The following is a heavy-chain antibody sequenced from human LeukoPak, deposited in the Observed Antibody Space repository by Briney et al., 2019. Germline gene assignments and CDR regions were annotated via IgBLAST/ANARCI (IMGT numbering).Heavy chain of an antibody. V-gene: IGHV3-23*01. Sequence: GGSLRLSCAASGFTFSSYAVSWVRQAPGKGLEWVSAISDSGGSTYYADSVKGRFTISRDNSKNTLYLQMSSLRAEDTAVYYCAKDRVVRGVMGAGGYWGQGTLVTVSS. CDR2: ISDSGGST. CDR1: GFTFSSYA. CDR3: AKDRVVRGVMGAGGY. D-gene: IGHD3-10*01. J-gene: IGHJ4*02.